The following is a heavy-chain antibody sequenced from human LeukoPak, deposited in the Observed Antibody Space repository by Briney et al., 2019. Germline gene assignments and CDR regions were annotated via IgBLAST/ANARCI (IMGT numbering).Heavy chain of an antibody. D-gene: IGHD3-22*01. CDR3: ARGGYDYTDPSDS. J-gene: IGHJ4*02. Sequence: PSETLSLTCGVYGGSFSGYYWSWIRQPPGKGLEWIGEINHSGSTNYNPSLKSRVTISVDTSKNQFSLKLSSVTAADTAIYYCARGGYDYTDPSDSWGQGTLVIVSS. V-gene: IGHV4-34*01. CDR1: GGSFSGYY. CDR2: INHSGST.